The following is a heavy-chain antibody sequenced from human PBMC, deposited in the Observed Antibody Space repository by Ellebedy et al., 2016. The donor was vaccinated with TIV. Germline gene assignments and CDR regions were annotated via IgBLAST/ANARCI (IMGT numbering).Heavy chain of an antibody. D-gene: IGHD3-16*01. V-gene: IGHV3-33*01. CDR1: GFTFSDFP. CDR2: IWSDGSEK. Sequence: PGGSLRLSCAASGFTFSDFPMDWVRQAPGGGLQWVALIWSDGSEKYFRDSVRGRFTVSRDNSKNVMFLQLNSLRADDTEEDFCAREVLGGRGDMDFWGQGTTVIVSS. J-gene: IGHJ6*02. CDR3: AREVLGGRGDMDF.